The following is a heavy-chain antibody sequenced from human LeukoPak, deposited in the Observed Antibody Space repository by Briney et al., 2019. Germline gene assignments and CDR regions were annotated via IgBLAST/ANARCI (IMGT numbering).Heavy chain of an antibody. V-gene: IGHV3-23*01. D-gene: IGHD6-19*01. Sequence: GGSLGLSCAASGFTFSSYAMSWVRQAPGKGLEWVSAISGSGGSTYYADSVKGRFTISRDNSKNTLYLQMNSLRAEDTAVYYCAKDRPGAVAGTSWFDPWGQGTLVTVSS. J-gene: IGHJ5*02. CDR1: GFTFSSYA. CDR2: ISGSGGST. CDR3: AKDRPGAVAGTSWFDP.